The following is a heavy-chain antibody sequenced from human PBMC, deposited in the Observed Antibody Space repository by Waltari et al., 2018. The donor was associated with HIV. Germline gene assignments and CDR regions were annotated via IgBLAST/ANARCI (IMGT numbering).Heavy chain of an antibody. CDR3: ARVNYQYAMDV. V-gene: IGHV3-21*01. Sequence: EVQLVESGGGLVTPGWSLRLSCAASGFTYSGFYMTWGRQAPGKGLEWVSSISGGSSFLSYADSMKGRFTISRDNAKSSLFLQMNSLRAEDTAVYFCARVNYQYAMDVWGQGTTVTVSS. CDR1: GFTYSGFY. J-gene: IGHJ6*02. CDR2: ISGGSSFL.